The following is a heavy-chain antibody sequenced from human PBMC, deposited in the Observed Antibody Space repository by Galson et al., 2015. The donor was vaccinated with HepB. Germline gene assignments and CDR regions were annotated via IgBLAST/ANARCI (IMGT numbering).Heavy chain of an antibody. V-gene: IGHV3-23*01. CDR3: AKDMGLGIVGARTNIDY. Sequence: SLRLSCAASGFTFSSYAMSWVRPAPGKGLEWVSAISGSGGSTYYADSVKGRFTISRDNSKNTLYLQMNSLRAEDTAVYYCAKDMGLGIVGARTNIDYWGQGTLVTVSS. J-gene: IGHJ4*02. CDR1: GFTFSSYA. CDR2: ISGSGGST. D-gene: IGHD1-26*01.